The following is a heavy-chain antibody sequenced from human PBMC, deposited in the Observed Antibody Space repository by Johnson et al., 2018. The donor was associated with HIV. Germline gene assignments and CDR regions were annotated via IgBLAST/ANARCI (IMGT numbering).Heavy chain of an antibody. D-gene: IGHD3-22*01. Sequence: VQLVESGGGVVQPGGSLRLSCAASGFTFSSYWMSWVRQAPGKGLEWVDNIKQDGSEKYYVDSVKGRFTISRDNAKNSLYLQMNSLRAEDTAVYYCARDPTYYYDSSGYIQGGAFDIWGQGTMVTVSS. CDR1: GFTFSSYW. V-gene: IGHV3-7*01. CDR2: IKQDGSEK. J-gene: IGHJ3*02. CDR3: ARDPTYYYDSSGYIQGGAFDI.